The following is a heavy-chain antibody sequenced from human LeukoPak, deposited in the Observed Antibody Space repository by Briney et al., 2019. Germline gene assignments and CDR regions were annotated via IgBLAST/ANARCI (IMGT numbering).Heavy chain of an antibody. CDR1: GFTFSSYA. CDR3: AKDTLLWFGELYGDAFDI. V-gene: IGHV3-23*01. CDR2: ISGSGGST. D-gene: IGHD3-10*01. J-gene: IGHJ3*02. Sequence: GGSLRLSCAASGFTFSSYAMSWVRQAAGKGLEWVSAISGSGGSTYYADSVKGRFTISRDNSKNTLYLQMNSLRAEDTAVYYCAKDTLLWFGELYGDAFDIWGQGTMVTVSS.